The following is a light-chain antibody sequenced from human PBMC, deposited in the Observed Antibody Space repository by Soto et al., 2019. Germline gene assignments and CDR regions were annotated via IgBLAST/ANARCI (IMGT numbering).Light chain of an antibody. CDR1: QSVSSN. CDR3: QQYNNWTPIT. J-gene: IGKJ5*01. V-gene: IGKV3-15*01. CDR2: GAS. Sequence: EIVMTQSPATLSVSPGERATLSCRASQSVSSNLAWYQQKPGQAPRLLIYGASTRATGIPARFSGSGSGTEFTLTISSLQSEDFAVHYCQQYNNWTPITLGQGTRLEIK.